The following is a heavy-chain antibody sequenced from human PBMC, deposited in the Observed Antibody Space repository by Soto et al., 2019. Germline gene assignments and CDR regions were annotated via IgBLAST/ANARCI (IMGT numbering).Heavy chain of an antibody. Sequence: PETLPLTCTVSGGSIISSSYYWGWIRQPPGKGLEWIGRIYYSGSTYYNPSLKSRVTISVDTSKNQFSLKLSSVTAADTAVYYCARQAMISGWYWQIDPWGQGTLVTVSS. CDR2: IYYSGST. J-gene: IGHJ5*02. CDR3: ARQAMISGWYWQIDP. CDR1: GGSIISSSYY. V-gene: IGHV4-39*01. D-gene: IGHD6-19*01.